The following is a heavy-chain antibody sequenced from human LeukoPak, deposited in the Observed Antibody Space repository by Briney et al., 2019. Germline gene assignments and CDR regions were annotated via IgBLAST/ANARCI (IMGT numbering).Heavy chain of an antibody. Sequence: GGSLRLSCAASGFTFSSYWMSWVRQAPGKGLEWVANIKQDGSEKYYVDSVKGRFTISRDNAKNSLYLQMNSLRAEDTAVYYCARERGKLAGRIQLWLGAFDMWGQGTMVTVSP. CDR2: IKQDGSEK. V-gene: IGHV3-7*03. J-gene: IGHJ3*02. CDR1: GFTFSSYW. CDR3: ARERGKLAGRIQLWLGAFDM. D-gene: IGHD5-18*01.